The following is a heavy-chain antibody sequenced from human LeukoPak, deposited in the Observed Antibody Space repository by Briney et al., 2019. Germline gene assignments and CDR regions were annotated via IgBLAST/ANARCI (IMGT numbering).Heavy chain of an antibody. V-gene: IGHV3-21*01. Sequence: GGSLRLSCAASRFIFSSYSMSWVRQAPGKGLEWVSSISTSSSYIYYADSVKGRFTNSRDNAKNSLYLQMNSLRADDTAVYYCARDVKGRWELLGSHDYWGQGTLVTVSS. CDR3: ARDVKGRWELLGSHDY. J-gene: IGHJ4*02. CDR2: ISTSSSYI. CDR1: RFIFSSYS. D-gene: IGHD1-26*01.